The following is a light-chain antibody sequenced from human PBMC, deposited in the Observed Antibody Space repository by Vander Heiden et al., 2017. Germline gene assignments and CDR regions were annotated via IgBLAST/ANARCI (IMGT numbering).Light chain of an antibody. CDR3: QQYDKLPPIT. J-gene: IGKJ5*01. CDR2: DAS. CDR1: QDISND. Sequence: DIQMTQSPSSLSASVGDRVTITGQASQDISNDLNWYQQKPGKAPKLLIYDASNLETGVPSRFSGSGSGTVFTCTISSLQPEDIATYYCQQYDKLPPITFGQGTLLEIK. V-gene: IGKV1-33*01.